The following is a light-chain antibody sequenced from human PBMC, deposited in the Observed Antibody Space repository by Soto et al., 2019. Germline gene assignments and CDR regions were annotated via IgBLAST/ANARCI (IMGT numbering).Light chain of an antibody. V-gene: IGKV3-20*01. CDR3: QQYGSSPIT. CDR2: GAS. CDR1: QNGSNSY. Sequence: VLTPSAGALSLSPVERATLSCRGGQNGSNSYLAWYQQKPGQAPRLLIYGASNRATGVPDRFSGSGSGTDFTLTISRLEPEDFAVYYCQQYGSSPITFGQGTRLEIK. J-gene: IGKJ5*01.